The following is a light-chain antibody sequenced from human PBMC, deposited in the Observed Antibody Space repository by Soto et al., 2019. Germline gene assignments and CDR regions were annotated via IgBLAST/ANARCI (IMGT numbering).Light chain of an antibody. CDR2: AAS. CDR3: QLVNSYPLT. Sequence: DIQLTQSPSFLSASVGDRVTITCRASQGISSYLAWYQQKLGKAPKLLIYAASTLQSGVPSRFSGSGSGTESTLTISSLQPHDFATLYSQLVNSYPLTFGGGTKVEIK. V-gene: IGKV1-9*01. CDR1: QGISSY. J-gene: IGKJ4*01.